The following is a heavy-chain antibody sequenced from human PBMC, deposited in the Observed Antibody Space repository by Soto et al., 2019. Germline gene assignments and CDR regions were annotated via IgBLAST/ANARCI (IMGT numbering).Heavy chain of an antibody. D-gene: IGHD3-10*01. V-gene: IGHV3-21*01. CDR2: ISSSSSYI. CDR1: GFTFSSYS. Sequence: GGSLRLSCAASGFTFSSYSMNWVRQAPGKGLEWVSSISSSSSYIYYADSVKGRFTISRDNAKNSLYLQMNSLRAEDTAVYYCARAHKLTRGAGAFDIWGQGTMVTVSS. J-gene: IGHJ3*02. CDR3: ARAHKLTRGAGAFDI.